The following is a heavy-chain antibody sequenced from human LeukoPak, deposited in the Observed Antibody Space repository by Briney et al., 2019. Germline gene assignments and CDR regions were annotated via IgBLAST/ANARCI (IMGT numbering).Heavy chain of an antibody. Sequence: SETLSLTCTVPGGSISSYYWSWIRQPPGKGLEWIGYIYYSGSTNYNPSLKSRVTISVDTSKNQFSLKLSSVTAADTAVYYCARGVLLGGARNYYYYYGMDVWGQGTTVTVSS. J-gene: IGHJ6*02. CDR2: IYYSGST. V-gene: IGHV4-59*01. CDR1: GGSISSYY. CDR3: ARGVLLGGARNYYYYYGMDV. D-gene: IGHD1-26*01.